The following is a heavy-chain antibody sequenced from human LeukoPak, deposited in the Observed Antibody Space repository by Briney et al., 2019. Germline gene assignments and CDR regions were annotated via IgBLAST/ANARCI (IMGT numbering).Heavy chain of an antibody. CDR1: GYSISSGYH. J-gene: IGHJ6*04. V-gene: IGHV4-38-2*02. Sequence: DPSETLSLTCTVSGYSISSGYHWGWIRQPPGKGLEWIGSIYHSGSTYYNPSLKSRVTISVDTSKNQFSLKLRSVTAADTAVYYCARGDGYYYGSGSYLDVWGKGTTVTVSS. D-gene: IGHD3-10*01. CDR3: ARGDGYYYGSGSYLDV. CDR2: IYHSGST.